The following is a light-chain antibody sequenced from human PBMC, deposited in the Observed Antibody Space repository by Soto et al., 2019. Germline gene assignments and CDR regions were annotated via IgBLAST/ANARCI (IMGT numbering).Light chain of an antibody. CDR1: KIGTKS. CDR2: DDS. Sequence: SYELTQPPSVSVAPGQTARITCGGNKIGTKSVHWYQQKPGQAPVLVVFDDSDRPSGIPEGFSGSNSGNTATLTIIRVEAGDEADYYCQVWDSSTDQNVVFGGGTKLTVL. CDR3: QVWDSSTDQNVV. J-gene: IGLJ2*01. V-gene: IGLV3-21*02.